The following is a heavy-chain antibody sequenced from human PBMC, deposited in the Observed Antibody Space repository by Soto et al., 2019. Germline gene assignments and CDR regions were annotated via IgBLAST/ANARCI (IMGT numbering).Heavy chain of an antibody. V-gene: IGHV3-30-3*01. J-gene: IGHJ6*02. CDR3: ARDGNGDYVYYYYGMDV. CDR1: GFTFSSYA. Sequence: QVLLVESGGGVVQPGRSLRLSCAASGFTFSSYAMHWVRQAPGKGLEWVAVISYDGSNKYYADSVKGRITISRDNSKNTLYLQMNSLRAEDTAVYYCARDGNGDYVYYYYGMDVWGQGTTVTVSS. D-gene: IGHD4-17*01. CDR2: ISYDGSNK.